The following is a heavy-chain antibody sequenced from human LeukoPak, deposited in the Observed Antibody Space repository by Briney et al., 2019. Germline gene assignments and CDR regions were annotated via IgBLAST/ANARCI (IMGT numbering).Heavy chain of an antibody. J-gene: IGHJ4*02. D-gene: IGHD3-22*01. CDR1: GLTLSNVW. V-gene: IGHV3-7*01. Sequence: GGSLRLSCAVSGLTLSNVWMNWVRQAPGKGLEWVANIKQDGSEKYYVDSVKGRFTISRDNAKNSLYLQMNSLRAEDTAVYYCARSRASDSSGYHPYDYWGQGTLVTVSS. CDR2: IKQDGSEK. CDR3: ARSRASDSSGYHPYDY.